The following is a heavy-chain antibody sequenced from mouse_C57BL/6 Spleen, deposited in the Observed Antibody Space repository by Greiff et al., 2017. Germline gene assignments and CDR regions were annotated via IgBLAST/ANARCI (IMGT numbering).Heavy chain of an antibody. CDR2: IDPSDSET. Sequence: QVQLQQPGAELVRPGSSVKLSCKASGYTFTSYWMHWVKQRPIQGLEWIGNIDPSDSETHYNQKFKDKATLTVDKSSSTAYMQLSSLTSEDSAVYYCAGTYGSSQSWFAYWGQGTLVTVSA. V-gene: IGHV1-52*01. CDR1: GYTFTSYW. CDR3: AGTYGSSQSWFAY. D-gene: IGHD1-1*01. J-gene: IGHJ3*01.